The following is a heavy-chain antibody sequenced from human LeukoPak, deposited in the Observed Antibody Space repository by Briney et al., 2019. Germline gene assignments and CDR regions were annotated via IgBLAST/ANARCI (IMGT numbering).Heavy chain of an antibody. CDR3: ARIRLASSRNSSGWIQFGDY. D-gene: IGHD6-19*01. CDR2: IDWDDDK. Sequence: SGPTLVNPTQTLTLTCTFSGFSLSTSGMCVSWIRQPPGKALEWLARIDWDDDKYYSTSLKTRLTISKDTSKNQVVLTMTNMDPVDTATYYCARIRLASSRNSSGWIQFGDYWGQGTLVTVSS. J-gene: IGHJ4*02. CDR1: GFSLSTSGMC. V-gene: IGHV2-70*11.